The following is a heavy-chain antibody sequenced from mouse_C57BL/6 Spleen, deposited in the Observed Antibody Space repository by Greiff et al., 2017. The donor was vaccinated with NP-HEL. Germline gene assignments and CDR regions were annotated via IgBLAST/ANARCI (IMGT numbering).Heavy chain of an antibody. Sequence: EVQLQESGPGLVKPSQSLSLTCSVTGYSITSGYYWNWIRQFPGNKLEWMGYISYDGSNNYNPSLKNRISITRDTSKNQFFLKLNSVTTEDTATYYCARGWDDYAMDYWGQGTSVTVSS. V-gene: IGHV3-6*01. J-gene: IGHJ4*01. CDR2: ISYDGSN. CDR1: GYSITSGYY. CDR3: ARGWDDYAMDY. D-gene: IGHD4-1*01.